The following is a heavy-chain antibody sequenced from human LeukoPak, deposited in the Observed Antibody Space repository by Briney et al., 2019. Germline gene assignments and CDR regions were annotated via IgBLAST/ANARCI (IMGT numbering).Heavy chain of an antibody. V-gene: IGHV3-21*01. CDR2: ISSSSSYI. D-gene: IGHD3-22*01. J-gene: IGHJ4*02. CDR3: ARWGAYYYDSSGYYHLNDY. CDR1: GFTFSSYS. Sequence: PGGSLRLSCAASGFTFSSYSMNWVRQAPGKGLEWVSSISSSSSYIYYADSVKGRFTIYRDNAKNSLYLQMNSLRAEDTAVYYCARWGAYYYDSSGYYHLNDYWGQGTLVTVSS.